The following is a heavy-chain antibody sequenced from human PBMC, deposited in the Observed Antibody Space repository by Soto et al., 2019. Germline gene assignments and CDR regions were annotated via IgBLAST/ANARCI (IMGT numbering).Heavy chain of an antibody. J-gene: IGHJ4*02. Sequence: GESLKISCKGSGYSFTSYWIGWVRQMPGKGLEWMGIIYPGDSDTRYSPSFQGQVTISADKSISTAYLQWSSLKASYTALYYCARRTYSSGWYFDYWGQGTLVTVSS. D-gene: IGHD6-19*01. CDR1: GYSFTSYW. CDR3: ARRTYSSGWYFDY. CDR2: IYPGDSDT. V-gene: IGHV5-51*01.